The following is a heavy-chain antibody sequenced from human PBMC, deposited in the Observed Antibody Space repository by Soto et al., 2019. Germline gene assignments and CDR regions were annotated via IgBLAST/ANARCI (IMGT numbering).Heavy chain of an antibody. D-gene: IGHD6-19*01. CDR3: ARAWSSGPAVSDY. J-gene: IGHJ4*02. Sequence: QVQLVQSGAEVKKPGASVRVSCKASGYTFTSYYMHWVRQAPGQGLEWMGIINPSGGSTSYAQKFQGRVPMTRDTSTSTVYMELSSLRSEDTAVYYCARAWSSGPAVSDYWGQGTLVTVSS. CDR1: GYTFTSYY. V-gene: IGHV1-46*01. CDR2: INPSGGST.